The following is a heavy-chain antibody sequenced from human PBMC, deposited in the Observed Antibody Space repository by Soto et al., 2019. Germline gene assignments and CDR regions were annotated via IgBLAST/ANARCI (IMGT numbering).Heavy chain of an antibody. CDR1: GFTFRTYD. CDR2: IDTAGHT. J-gene: IGHJ6*04. Sequence: PGGSLRLSCVASGFTFRTYDMHWVRQPTGKGLEWISTIDTAGHTYYLGSVKGRFTVSRENAENSLYLQMNSLGAGDTAVYYCARERYYGLGSYSYYYGMDVWGKGTPVTVSS. V-gene: IGHV3-13*01. CDR3: ARERYYGLGSYSYYYGMDV. D-gene: IGHD3-10*01.